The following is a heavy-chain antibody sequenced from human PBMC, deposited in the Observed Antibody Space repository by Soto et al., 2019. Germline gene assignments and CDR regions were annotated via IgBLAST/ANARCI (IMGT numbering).Heavy chain of an antibody. J-gene: IGHJ3*02. CDR1: GYTFTSYY. D-gene: IGHD5-12*01. V-gene: IGHV1-46*01. CDR3: ATTYSGYGIQYDAFDI. CDR2: INPSGGST. Sequence: GASVKVSCKSSGYTFTSYYMHWVRQAPGQGLEWMGIINPSGGSTSYAQKFQGRVTMTRDTSTSTVYMELSSLRSEDTAVYYCATTYSGYGIQYDAFDIWGQGTMVTVSS.